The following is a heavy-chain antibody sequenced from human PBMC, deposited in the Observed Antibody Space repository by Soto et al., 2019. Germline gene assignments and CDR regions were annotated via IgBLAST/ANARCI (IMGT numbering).Heavy chain of an antibody. CDR2: IVGSGTST. J-gene: IGHJ2*01. V-gene: IGHV3-23*01. CDR1: GFTFSDYY. D-gene: IGHD7-27*01. CDR3: AKKGSPSGDHSNWYFDL. Sequence: PGGSLRLSCAASGFTFSDYYMSWIRQGPGKGLEWISTIVGSGTSTYYADSVKGRFTISRDNSKNTLYLQMDSLSADDTAVYFCAKKGSPSGDHSNWYFDLWGRGTLVTVSS.